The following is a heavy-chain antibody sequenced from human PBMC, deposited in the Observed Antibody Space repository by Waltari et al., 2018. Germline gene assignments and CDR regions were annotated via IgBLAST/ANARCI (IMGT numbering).Heavy chain of an antibody. D-gene: IGHD3-10*01. CDR2: ISYDGSNK. Sequence: QVQLVESGGGVVQPGRSRRLSCVASGLTFRSHGMHWVRQAPGKGLGWVAVISYDGSNKYYGDSVKGRFTISRDNSKNTLYLQMDSLRAEDTAVYYCAKDLAGFGELNYSYGMDVWGQGTTVTVSS. CDR1: GLTFRSHG. V-gene: IGHV3-30*18. CDR3: AKDLAGFGELNYSYGMDV. J-gene: IGHJ6*02.